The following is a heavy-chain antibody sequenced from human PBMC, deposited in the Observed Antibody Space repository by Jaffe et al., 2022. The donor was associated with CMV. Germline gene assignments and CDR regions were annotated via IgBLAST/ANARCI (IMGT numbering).Heavy chain of an antibody. J-gene: IGHJ4*02. Sequence: QLQLQESGPGLVKPSETLSLTCTVSGGSISSSSYYWGWIRQPPGKGLEWIGSIYYSGSTYYNPSLKSRVTISVDTSKNQFSLKLSSVTAADTAVYYCARHVPGIQLWLLSAYFDYWGQGTLVTVSS. D-gene: IGHD5-18*01. CDR1: GGSISSSSYY. V-gene: IGHV4-39*01. CDR3: ARHVPGIQLWLLSAYFDY. CDR2: IYYSGST.